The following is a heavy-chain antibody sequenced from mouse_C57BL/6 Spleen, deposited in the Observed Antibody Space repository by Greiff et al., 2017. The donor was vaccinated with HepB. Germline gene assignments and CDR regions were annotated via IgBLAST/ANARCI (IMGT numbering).Heavy chain of an antibody. Sequence: QVQLQQSGAELVKPGASVKLSCKASGYTFTSYWMHWVKQRPGQGLEWIGMIHPNSGSTNSNEKFKSKATLTVDKSSSTAYMQLSSLTSEDSAVYYCALITTVVAHWGQGTTLTVSS. CDR3: ALITTVVAH. V-gene: IGHV1-64*01. J-gene: IGHJ2*01. CDR1: GYTFTSYW. CDR2: IHPNSGST. D-gene: IGHD1-1*01.